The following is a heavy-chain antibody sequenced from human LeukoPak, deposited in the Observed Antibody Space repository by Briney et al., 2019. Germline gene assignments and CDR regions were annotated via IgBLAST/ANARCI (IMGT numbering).Heavy chain of an antibody. CDR2: ISYDGSNK. J-gene: IGHJ4*02. V-gene: IGHV3-30-3*01. CDR3: ARGRSIVVVTAIPDY. Sequence: GGSLRLSCAASGFTFSSYAMHWVRQAPDKGLEWVAVISYDGSNKYYADSVKGRFTIPRDNSKNTLYLQMNSLRAEDTAVYYCARGRSIVVVTAIPDYWGQGTLVTVSS. CDR1: GFTFSSYA. D-gene: IGHD2-21*02.